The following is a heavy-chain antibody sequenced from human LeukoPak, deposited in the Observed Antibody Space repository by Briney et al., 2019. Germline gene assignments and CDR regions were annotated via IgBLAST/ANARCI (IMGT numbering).Heavy chain of an antibody. J-gene: IGHJ3*02. Sequence: SETLSLTCAVYGGSFSGYYWRWIRQPPGKGLEWIGEINHSGSTNYKPSLKSRVTISVDTSKNQFSLKLSSVTAADTAVYYCARGEELHYYDSSGYFAFDIWGQGTMVTVSS. V-gene: IGHV4-34*01. CDR1: GGSFSGYY. CDR3: ARGEELHYYDSSGYFAFDI. D-gene: IGHD3-22*01. CDR2: INHSGST.